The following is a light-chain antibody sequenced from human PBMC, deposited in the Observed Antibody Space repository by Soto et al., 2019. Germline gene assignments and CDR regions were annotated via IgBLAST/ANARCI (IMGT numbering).Light chain of an antibody. J-gene: IGKJ4*01. CDR1: QSVLYSSNNKNY. CDR3: QQYYSTLLT. CDR2: WAS. Sequence: DIVMTQSPDSLAVSLGERATINCKSSQSVLYSSNNKNYLAWYQQKPGQPPKLLIYWASTRESGVPDRFSGSGSGTDFNLTISSLQAEDVAVYYCQQYYSTLLTFGGGTKVEIK. V-gene: IGKV4-1*01.